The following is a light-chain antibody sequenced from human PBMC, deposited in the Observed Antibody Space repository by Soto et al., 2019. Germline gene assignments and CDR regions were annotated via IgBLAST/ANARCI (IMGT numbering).Light chain of an antibody. CDR2: DAS. CDR1: QDITNY. V-gene: IGKV1-33*01. J-gene: IGKJ4*01. Sequence: DIQMTQSPSSLSASVGDRVTMTCQATQDITNYLQWYQQKPGKAPKLLIHDASNLEAGVPSRFSGSGSGTDFTLTISCLQPEEFATDYWQQSYNLPFTFGGGTKVEIK. CDR3: QQSYNLPFT.